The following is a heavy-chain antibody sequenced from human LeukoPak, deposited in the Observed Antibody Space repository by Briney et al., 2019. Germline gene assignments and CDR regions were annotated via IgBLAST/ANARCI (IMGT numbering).Heavy chain of an antibody. CDR1: GYTFTGYY. V-gene: IGHV1-2*04. CDR2: INPNSGGT. D-gene: IGHD3-10*01. Sequence: ASVTVSCKASGYTFTGYYIHWVRQAPGQGLEGMGWINPNSGGTNYAQKFQGWVTMTRDTSISTVYMELSRLKSDDTAVYYCAKVAGYYGSGSYVFEYWGQGTLVTGS. J-gene: IGHJ4*02. CDR3: AKVAGYYGSGSYVFEY.